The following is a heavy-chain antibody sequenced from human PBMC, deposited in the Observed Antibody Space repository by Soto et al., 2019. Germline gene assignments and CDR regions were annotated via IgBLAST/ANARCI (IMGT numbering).Heavy chain of an antibody. D-gene: IGHD2-21*02. CDR1: GFTFSMYS. CDR2: IPQDGVDG. J-gene: IGHJ6*02. Sequence: GGSLRLSCEVSGFTFSMYSMSWIRQSPGKGLEWVAKIPQDGVDGHYADSVKGRFTISRDNGKNSLYLQLNNLRAEDTAVYYCARDHLILPAHDFFYGSDVWGRGATVTVSS. CDR3: ARDHLILPAHDFFYGSDV. V-gene: IGHV3-7*03.